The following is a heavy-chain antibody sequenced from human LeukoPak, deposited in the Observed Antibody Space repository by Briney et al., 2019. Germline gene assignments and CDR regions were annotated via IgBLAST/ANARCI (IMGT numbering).Heavy chain of an antibody. CDR2: IIPFLGEV. D-gene: IGHD5-12*01. V-gene: IGHV1-69*04. CDR1: GATLNIGHA. CDR3: SPCGHAYDWFGP. J-gene: IGHJ5*02. Sequence: SVKVSCKAFGATLNIGHAFIWARQAPGQGLQWMGRIIPFLGEVNYAQNFQGRVSFTADKSTATMYMEMKGLSLDDTAIYYCSPCGHAYDWFGPWGQGTPVTVSS.